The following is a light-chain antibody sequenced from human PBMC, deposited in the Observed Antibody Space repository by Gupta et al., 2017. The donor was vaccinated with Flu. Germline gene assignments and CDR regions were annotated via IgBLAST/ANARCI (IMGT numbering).Light chain of an antibody. J-gene: IGKJ2*01. CDR3: QQYGSSQYT. V-gene: IGKV3-20*01. Sequence: EIVLTQSPGTLSLSPGERATLSCRASQSVSSSYLAWYQQKPGQAPRLLIYGASSRATGIPDRFSGSGSGTXSTLTIXRLEPEDFAVYYCQQYGSSQYTFGXGTKLEIK. CDR2: GAS. CDR1: QSVSSSY.